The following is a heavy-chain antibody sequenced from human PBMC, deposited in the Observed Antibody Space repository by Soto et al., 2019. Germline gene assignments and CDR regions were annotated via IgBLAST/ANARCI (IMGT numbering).Heavy chain of an antibody. CDR2: IYSGGST. Sequence: EVQLVESGGGLVQPGGSLRLSCAASGFTVSSNYMSWVRQAPGKGLEWVSVIYSGGSTYYADSVKGRFTISRDNSKNTLYLQMNSLRAEDTAVYYCARDLVGDTTEYFQHWGQGTLVTVSS. D-gene: IGHD1-26*01. CDR3: ARDLVGDTTEYFQH. V-gene: IGHV3-66*01. J-gene: IGHJ1*01. CDR1: GFTVSSNY.